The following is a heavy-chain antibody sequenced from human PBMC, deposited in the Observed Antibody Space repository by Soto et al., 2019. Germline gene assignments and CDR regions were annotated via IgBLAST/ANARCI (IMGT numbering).Heavy chain of an antibody. J-gene: IGHJ5*02. CDR3: ARQGQGTPPRYNWFDP. V-gene: IGHV4-39*01. Sequence: SETLSLTCTVSGGSISSSSYYWGWIRQPPGKGLEWIGSIYYSGSTYYNPSLKSRVTISVDTSKNQFSLKLSSVTAADAAVYYCARQGQGTPPRYNWFDPWGQGTLVTVSS. CDR2: IYYSGST. D-gene: IGHD1-1*01. CDR1: GGSISSSSYY.